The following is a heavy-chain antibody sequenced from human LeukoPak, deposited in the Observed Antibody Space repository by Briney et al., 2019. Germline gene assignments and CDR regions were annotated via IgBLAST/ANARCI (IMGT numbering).Heavy chain of an antibody. J-gene: IGHJ4*02. D-gene: IGHD1-14*01. CDR2: INPGGSSI. V-gene: IGHV3-74*01. CDR3: ARSNQADDD. Sequence: PGGSLRLSCAASGFTFSSYWMHWVRQVPGKGLVWVARINPGGSSITYADSVKGRFTISRDNAKNTLYLQMDSLRAEDTGVYYGARSNQADDDWGQGTLVTVSS. CDR1: GFTFSSYW.